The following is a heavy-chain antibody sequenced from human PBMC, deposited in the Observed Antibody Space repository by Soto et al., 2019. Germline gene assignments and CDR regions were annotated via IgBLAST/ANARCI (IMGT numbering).Heavy chain of an antibody. J-gene: IGHJ4*02. CDR2: ISYDGSNK. D-gene: IGHD5-18*01. CDR3: ARDFGITYSYGY. V-gene: IGHV3-30-3*01. Sequence: QVQLVESGGGVVQPGRSLGLSCAASGFTFSSYAMHWVRQAPGKGLEWVAVISYDGSNKYYADSVKGRFTISRDNSKNTLYLQMNSLRAEDTAVYYCARDFGITYSYGYWGQGTLVTVSS. CDR1: GFTFSSYA.